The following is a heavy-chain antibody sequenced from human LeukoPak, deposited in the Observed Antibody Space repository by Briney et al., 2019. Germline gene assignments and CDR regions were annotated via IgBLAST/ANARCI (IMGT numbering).Heavy chain of an antibody. CDR3: ARGRRHCSGGRCKSYYCSAMDV. V-gene: IGHV4-34*01. CDR2: INHGGST. CDR1: GGSFSGYD. D-gene: IGHD2-15*01. Sequence: SETLSLTCAVYGGSFSGYDWSWIRQPPGKGLEWMGEINHGGSTNYYASIKSRVTISVDTTENQFSLKPSSVTAADAAVYYCARGRRHCSGGRCKSYYCSAMDVWGQGTTFTASS. J-gene: IGHJ6*02.